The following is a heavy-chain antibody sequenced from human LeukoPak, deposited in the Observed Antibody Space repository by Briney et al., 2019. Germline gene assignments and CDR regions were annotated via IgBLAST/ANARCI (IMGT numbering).Heavy chain of an antibody. CDR3: ARVFHLIDH. J-gene: IGHJ4*02. CDR2: ISWNSGSI. CDR1: GFTFDDYA. Sequence: GGSLRLSCAASGFTFDDYAVHWVRQAPGKGLEWVSGISWNSGSIGYADSVKGRFTISRDNAKNSLYLQMNSLRAEDTAVYYCARVFHLIDHWGQGTLVTVSS. V-gene: IGHV3-9*01.